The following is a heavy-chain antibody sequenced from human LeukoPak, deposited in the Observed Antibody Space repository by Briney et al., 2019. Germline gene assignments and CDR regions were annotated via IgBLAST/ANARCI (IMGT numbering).Heavy chain of an antibody. V-gene: IGHV1-46*01. Sequence: ASVNVSCKASGYTFTSNYIHWVRQAPGQGLEWMGMIYPRDGSTSYAQKFQGRVTVTRDTSTSTVHMELSGLRSEDTTVYYCARDQEGFDYWGQGTLVTVSS. CDR2: IYPRDGST. CDR1: GYTFTSNY. CDR3: ARDQEGFDY. J-gene: IGHJ4*02.